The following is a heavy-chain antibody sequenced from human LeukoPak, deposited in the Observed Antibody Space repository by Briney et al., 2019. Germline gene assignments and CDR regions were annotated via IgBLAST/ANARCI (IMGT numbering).Heavy chain of an antibody. CDR2: ISGSGVST. D-gene: IGHD6-13*01. CDR1: GFTFNTYA. V-gene: IGHV3-23*01. J-gene: IGHJ4*02. Sequence: GGSLRLSCAASGFTFNTYAMSWVRQAPGKGLEWVSGISGSGVSTQYADSVKGRFTISRDNSKKTLYLQLNSLRAEDTAVYYCAKDSGYSSSYFDYWGQGTLVTVSS. CDR3: AKDSGYSSSYFDY.